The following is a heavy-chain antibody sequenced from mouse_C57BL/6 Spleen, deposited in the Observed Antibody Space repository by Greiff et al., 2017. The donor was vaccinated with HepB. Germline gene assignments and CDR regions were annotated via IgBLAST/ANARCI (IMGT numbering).Heavy chain of an antibody. Sequence: QVQLQQPGAELVMPGASVKLSCKASGYTFTSYWMHWVKQRPGQGLEWIGEIDPSDSYTNYNQKFKGKSTLTVDKSSSTAYMQRSSLTSEDSAVYYFARLGYSNYLAWFAYWVQETLVTVSA. CDR3: ARLGYSNYLAWFAY. CDR2: IDPSDSYT. J-gene: IGHJ3*01. D-gene: IGHD2-5*01. CDR1: GYTFTSYW. V-gene: IGHV1-69*01.